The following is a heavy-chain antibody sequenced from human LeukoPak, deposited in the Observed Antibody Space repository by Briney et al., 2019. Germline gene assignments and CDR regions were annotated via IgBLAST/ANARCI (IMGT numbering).Heavy chain of an antibody. V-gene: IGHV1-69*05. CDR1: GGTFSSYA. D-gene: IGHD3-22*01. CDR3: ARVGNYYDGP. CDR2: IIPIFGTA. J-gene: IGHJ5*02. Sequence: SVKVSCKASGGTFSSYAISWVRQAPGQGLEWMGGIIPIFGTANYAQKFQGRVTITTDESTSTAYMELRSLRSEDTPVYYCARVGNYYDGPWGQGTLVTVSS.